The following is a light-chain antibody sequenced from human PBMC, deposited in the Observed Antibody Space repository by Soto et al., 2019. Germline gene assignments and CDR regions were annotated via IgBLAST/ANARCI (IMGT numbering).Light chain of an antibody. J-gene: IGKJ1*01. CDR3: EQYSYFAT. V-gene: IGKV1-5*03. Sequence: DIQITQSPSTLSASVGDRVTITCRVSQSISSWLTWYQQKAEQAPKLLLYKASIVESGDPSRFSGRGSGTEFTLTISRLQPADSATYYCEQYSYFATFGQGTRVEVK. CDR1: QSISSW. CDR2: KAS.